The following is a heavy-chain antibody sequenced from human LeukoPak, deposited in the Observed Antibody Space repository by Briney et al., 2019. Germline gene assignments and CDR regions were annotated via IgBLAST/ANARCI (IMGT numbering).Heavy chain of an antibody. V-gene: IGHV3-74*01. CDR3: AREGVDTVLKFDP. CDR1: GFTFSSSA. J-gene: IGHJ5*02. CDR2: INSDGSST. Sequence: PGGSLRLSCAASGFTFSSSAMSWVRQAPGKGLVWVSRINSDGSSTSYADSVKGRFTISRDNAKNTLYLQMNSLRAEDTAVYYCAREGVDTVLKFDPWGQGTLVTVSS. D-gene: IGHD5-18*01.